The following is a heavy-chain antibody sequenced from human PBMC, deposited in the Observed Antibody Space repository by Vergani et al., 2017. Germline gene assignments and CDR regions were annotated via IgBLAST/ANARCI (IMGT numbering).Heavy chain of an antibody. CDR2: IYYSGGT. J-gene: IGHJ5*02. D-gene: IGHD2-15*01. V-gene: IGHV4-30-4*08. CDR1: GGSISSGDYY. Sequence: QVQLQESGPGLVKPSQTLSLTCTVSGGSISSGDYYWSWIRQPPGKGLEWIGYIYYSGGTYYNPSLKSRVTISVDTSKNQFSLKRSSVTAADTAVYYCARDHAERYCSGGSCYARQTNWFDPWGQGTLVTVSS. CDR3: ARDHAERYCSGGSCYARQTNWFDP.